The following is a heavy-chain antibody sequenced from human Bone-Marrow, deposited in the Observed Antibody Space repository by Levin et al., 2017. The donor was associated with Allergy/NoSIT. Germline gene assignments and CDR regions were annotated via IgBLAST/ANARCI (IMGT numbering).Heavy chain of an antibody. D-gene: IGHD3-3*01. CDR1: GDSITRSSFY. J-gene: IGHJ4*02. CDR3: ARHYSDFFSGPLRDGFAF. CDR2: MYHSGTT. Sequence: PSETLSLTCTVSGDSITRSSFYWGWIRQPPGKGLEWIGSMYHSGTTYYNPSLKSRVTISMDTSKNRFSLKVTSVTATDTAVYFCARHYSDFFSGPLRDGFAFWGLGTLVTVSS. V-gene: IGHV4-39*01.